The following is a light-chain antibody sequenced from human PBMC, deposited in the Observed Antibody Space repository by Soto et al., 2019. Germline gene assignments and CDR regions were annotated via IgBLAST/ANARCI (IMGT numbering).Light chain of an antibody. CDR1: QSISRH. J-gene: IGKJ5*01. CDR3: QQRYTIASIT. V-gene: IGKV1-39*01. CDR2: AAS. Sequence: DIQMTQYPSSLSASVGDRVTINCRARQSISRHLNLYQHKPGKDPKLLIYAASSFQNWVPSGFSGGGSGTEFSLRISSLQPEDFGTYYCQQRYTIASITFGQGTRLELK.